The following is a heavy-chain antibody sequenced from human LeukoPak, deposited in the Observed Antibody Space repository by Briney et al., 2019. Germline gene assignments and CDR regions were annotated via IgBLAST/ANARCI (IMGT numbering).Heavy chain of an antibody. D-gene: IGHD1-26*01. CDR1: GYTFTGYY. CDR2: INPNSGGT. J-gene: IGHJ4*02. CDR3: ARDWGREWEPDGPVLFDY. V-gene: IGHV1-2*02. Sequence: ASVKVSCKASGYTFTGYYMHWVRQAPGQGLEWMGWINPNSGGTNYAQKFQGRVTMTGDTSISTAYMELSRLRSDDTAVYYCARDWGREWEPDGPVLFDYWGQGTLVTVSS.